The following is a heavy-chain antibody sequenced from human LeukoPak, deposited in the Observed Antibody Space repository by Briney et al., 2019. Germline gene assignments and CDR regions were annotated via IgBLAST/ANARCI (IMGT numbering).Heavy chain of an antibody. J-gene: IGHJ4*02. Sequence: PSETLSLTCTVSGGSISSYYWSWIRQPPGKGLEWIGYIYYTGSTNYNPSLKSRVTISVDTSKNQFSLKLSSVTPADTAVYYCARRVAVAGPLDYWGQGTLVPVSS. V-gene: IGHV4-59*08. CDR3: ARRVAVAGPLDY. D-gene: IGHD6-19*01. CDR1: GGSISSYY. CDR2: IYYTGST.